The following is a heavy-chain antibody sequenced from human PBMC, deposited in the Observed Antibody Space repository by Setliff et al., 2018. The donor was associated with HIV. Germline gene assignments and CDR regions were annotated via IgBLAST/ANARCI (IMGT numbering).Heavy chain of an antibody. CDR1: GYNFTSHD. Sequence: GASVKVSCKASGYNFTSHDINWVRQAPGHGLELMGWINTNTGNPTYAQGFTGRFVFSLDTSVSTAYLQISSLKAEDTAVYFCARDLKRPNSNFWGGYPIPFDSWGQGTLVTVSS. CDR2: INTNTGNP. J-gene: IGHJ4*02. D-gene: IGHD3-3*01. V-gene: IGHV7-4-1*02. CDR3: ARDLKRPNSNFWGGYPIPFDS.